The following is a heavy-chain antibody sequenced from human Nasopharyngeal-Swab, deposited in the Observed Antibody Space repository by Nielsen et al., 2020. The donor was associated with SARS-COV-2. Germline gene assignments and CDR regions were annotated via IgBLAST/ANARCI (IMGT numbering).Heavy chain of an antibody. V-gene: IGHV3-9*01. CDR1: GFTFDDYA. CDR3: ANQPAADYGMDV. CDR2: ISWNSGSI. Sequence: SLKISCAASGFTFDDYAMHWVRQAPGKGLEWVSGISWNSGSIGYADSVKGRFTISRDNAKNSLYLQMNSLRAEDTALYYCANQPAADYGMDVWGQGTTVTVSS. D-gene: IGHD2-2*01. J-gene: IGHJ6*02.